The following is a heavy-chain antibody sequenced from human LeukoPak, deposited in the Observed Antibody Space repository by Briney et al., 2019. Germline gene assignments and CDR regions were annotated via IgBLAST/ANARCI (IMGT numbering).Heavy chain of an antibody. CDR3: ARVGATEGYYFDY. CDR2: INSDGNDT. Sequence: GGSLRLSCAASGFTFSDHWMHWVRHTPDTGLVWVSRINSDGNDTSYADSVWGRFTISRDNSKNSLYLQMNSLRTEDTALYYCARVGATEGYYFDYWGQGTLVTVSS. V-gene: IGHV3-74*01. CDR1: GFTFSDHW. D-gene: IGHD1-26*01. J-gene: IGHJ4*02.